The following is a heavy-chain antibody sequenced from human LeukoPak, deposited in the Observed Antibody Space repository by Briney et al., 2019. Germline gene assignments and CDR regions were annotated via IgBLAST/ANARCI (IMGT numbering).Heavy chain of an antibody. D-gene: IGHD3-22*01. CDR1: GGSISSGSYY. CDR2: IYTSGST. J-gene: IGHJ5*02. V-gene: IGHV4-61*02. CDR3: ARQDNYYDSSGYSFDP. Sequence: SETLSLTCTVSGGSISSGSYYWSWIRQPAGKGLEWIGRIYTSGSTNYNPSLKSRVTISVDTSKNQFSLKLSSVTAADTAVYYCARQDNYYDSSGYSFDPWGQGTLVTVSS.